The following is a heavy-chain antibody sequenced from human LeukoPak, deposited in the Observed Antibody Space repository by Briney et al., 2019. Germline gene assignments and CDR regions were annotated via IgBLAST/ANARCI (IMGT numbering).Heavy chain of an antibody. Sequence: PSQTLSLTCAISGDSVSSNSAAWNWIRQSPSRGLEWLGRTYYRSKWYNDYAVSVKSRITINPDTSKNQFSLQLNSVTPEDTAVYYCAREGWFGEPPSHWFDPWGQGTLVTVSS. CDR3: AREGWFGEPPSHWFDP. CDR2: TYYRSKWYN. D-gene: IGHD3-10*01. CDR1: GDSVSSNSAA. V-gene: IGHV6-1*01. J-gene: IGHJ5*02.